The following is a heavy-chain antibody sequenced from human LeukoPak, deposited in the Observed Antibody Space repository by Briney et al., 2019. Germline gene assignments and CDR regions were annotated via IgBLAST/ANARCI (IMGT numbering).Heavy chain of an antibody. CDR3: ARTKGTSYYDNSGYGAFDI. CDR1: GYTFTGYY. V-gene: IGHV1-2*02. Sequence: ASVKVSCKASGYTFTGYYMHWARQAPGQGLEWMGYINCNSGGTNYAQKFQGRVTMTRDTSISTAYMELSWLRSDDTAVFYCARTKGTSYYDNSGYGAFDIWGQGTMVTVSS. D-gene: IGHD3-22*01. J-gene: IGHJ3*02. CDR2: INCNSGGT.